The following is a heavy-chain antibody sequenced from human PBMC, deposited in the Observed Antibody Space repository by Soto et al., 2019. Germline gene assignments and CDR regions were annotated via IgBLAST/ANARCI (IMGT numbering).Heavy chain of an antibody. V-gene: IGHV1-18*01. D-gene: IGHD5-12*01. Sequence: QVQLVQSGAEVKKPGGSVKVSGKASGYTFTRSGISWVRQAPGQGPEWMGWSSSYNGDTNYAQTFHGRVTMTTDTSTSTAYMELRSLRSDDTAVYYCARDSVAPYSHYGMDVWGQGTPVTVSS. CDR1: GYTFTRSG. CDR2: SSSYNGDT. CDR3: ARDSVAPYSHYGMDV. J-gene: IGHJ6*02.